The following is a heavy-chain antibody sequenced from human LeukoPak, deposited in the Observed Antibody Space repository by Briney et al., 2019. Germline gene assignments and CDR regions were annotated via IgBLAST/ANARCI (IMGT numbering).Heavy chain of an antibody. CDR3: ARTRTGSRVFDF. V-gene: IGHV4-59*08. Sequence: SETLSLTCTVSGGSISTYYWNWIRQSPGKGLEWIGDIFYTGTTNNKPSLKSRVTMSVDTSKNQFSLEVTSVTAADSAIYYCARTRTGSRVFDFWGQGILVTVSS. CDR2: IFYTGTT. CDR1: GGSISTYY. J-gene: IGHJ4*02. D-gene: IGHD3-10*01.